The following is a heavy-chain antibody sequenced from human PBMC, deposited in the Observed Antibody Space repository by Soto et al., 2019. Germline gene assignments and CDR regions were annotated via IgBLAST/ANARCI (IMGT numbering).Heavy chain of an antibody. D-gene: IGHD3-10*01. CDR2: IYYSGST. CDR1: GGSISSYY. CDR3: ARDGWFGELSGYYYYYMDV. J-gene: IGHJ6*03. V-gene: IGHV4-59*01. Sequence: PSETLSLTCTVSGGSISSYYWSWIRQPPGKGLEWIGYIYYSGSTNYNPSLKSRVTISVDTSKNQFSLKLSSVTAADTAVYFCARDGWFGELSGYYYYYMDVWGKGTTVTVSS.